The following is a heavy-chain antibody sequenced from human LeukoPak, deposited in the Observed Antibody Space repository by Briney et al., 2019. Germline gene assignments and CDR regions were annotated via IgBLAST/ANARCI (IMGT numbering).Heavy chain of an antibody. Sequence: PSETLSLTCTVSGGSISSFFWSWIRQPPGKGREWIGSMHYSGDTKYNPSLKSRVSLSIDTSKQQFSLRLSSVTAADTAVYYCARDLELERNRWNYFESWGQGTLVTVSS. CDR1: GGSISSFF. J-gene: IGHJ4*02. V-gene: IGHV4-59*01. CDR2: MHYSGDT. CDR3: ARDLELERNRWNYFES. D-gene: IGHD1-1*01.